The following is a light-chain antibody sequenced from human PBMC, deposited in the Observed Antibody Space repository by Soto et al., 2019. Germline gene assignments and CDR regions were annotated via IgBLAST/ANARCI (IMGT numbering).Light chain of an antibody. CDR3: QQYGSSPPST. J-gene: IGKJ3*01. V-gene: IGKV3-20*01. Sequence: EIVLTQSPGTLSLSPGERATLSCRASQSVSSSYLAWYQQKPGQAPRLFIYGASSRATGIPDRFSGSGSGTDFTLTISRLEPEDFAVYYCQQYGSSPPSTFGPGTKVDIK. CDR2: GAS. CDR1: QSVSSSY.